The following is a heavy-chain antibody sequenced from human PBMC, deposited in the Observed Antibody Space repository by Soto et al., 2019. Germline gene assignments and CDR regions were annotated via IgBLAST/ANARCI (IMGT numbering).Heavy chain of an antibody. CDR3: ARSITGTVSYDYGMDV. D-gene: IGHD1-20*01. CDR2: IIPIFGTA. J-gene: IGHJ6*02. Sequence: QVQLVQSGAEVKKPGSSVKVSCKASGGTFSSYAISWVRQAPGQGLEWMGGIIPIFGTANYAQKFQGRVTITADESTXXAYMELSSLRSEDTAVYYCARSITGTVSYDYGMDVWGQGTTVTVSS. CDR1: GGTFSSYA. V-gene: IGHV1-69*12.